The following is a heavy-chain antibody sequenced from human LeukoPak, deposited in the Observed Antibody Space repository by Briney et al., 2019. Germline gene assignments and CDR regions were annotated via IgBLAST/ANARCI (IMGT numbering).Heavy chain of an antibody. V-gene: IGHV3-64*01. CDR1: GFTFSSYA. D-gene: IGHD1-14*01. CDR3: ARVPDRGAFDY. CDR2: ISSNGGST. J-gene: IGHJ4*02. Sequence: PGGSLRLSCAASGFTFSSYAMHWVRQAPGKGLEYVSAISSNGGSTYYANSVKGRFTISRDNSKNTLYLQMGSRRAEDMAVYYCARVPDRGAFDYWGQGTLVTVSS.